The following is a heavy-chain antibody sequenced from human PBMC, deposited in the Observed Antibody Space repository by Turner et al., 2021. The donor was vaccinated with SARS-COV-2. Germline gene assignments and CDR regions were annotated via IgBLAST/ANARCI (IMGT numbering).Heavy chain of an antibody. J-gene: IGHJ4*02. Sequence: EVQLLESGGGLVQPGGSLRLSCAASGFAFSNYAMSWGRQAAGKGLEWVANIKQDGSEKYYVDSVKGRFTISRDNAKNSLYLQMNSLRAEDTAVYYCARLHTSSWYFDYWGQGTLVTVSS. D-gene: IGHD6-13*01. CDR1: GFAFSNYA. CDR2: IKQDGSEK. CDR3: ARLHTSSWYFDY. V-gene: IGHV3-7*03.